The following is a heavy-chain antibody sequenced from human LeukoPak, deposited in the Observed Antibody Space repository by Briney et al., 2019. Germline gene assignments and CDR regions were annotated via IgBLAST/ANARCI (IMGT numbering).Heavy chain of an antibody. J-gene: IGHJ4*02. Sequence: PSETLSLTCAVYGGSFSGYYWSWTRQPPGKGLEWIGEINHSGSTNYNPSLRSRVTMSLDTSKNQFSLKLSSVTAADTAVYYCARARGYDYDYWGQGALVTVSS. CDR3: ARARGYDYDY. CDR2: INHSGST. CDR1: GGSFSGYY. D-gene: IGHD5-12*01. V-gene: IGHV4-34*01.